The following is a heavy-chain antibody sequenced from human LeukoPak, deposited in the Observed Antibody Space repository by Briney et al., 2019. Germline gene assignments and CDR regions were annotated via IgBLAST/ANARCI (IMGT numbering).Heavy chain of an antibody. D-gene: IGHD5-24*01. J-gene: IGHJ4*02. V-gene: IGHV3-7*01. Sequence: GGSLRLSCAASGFTFSSYWMSWVRQAPGKGLEWVANIKQDGSETYYADSVKGRFTISRDNAKNSLYLQMNSLRAEDTAVYYCARETPRRGETRDGYRWGQGTLVTVSS. CDR1: GFTFSSYW. CDR3: ARETPRRGETRDGYR. CDR2: IKQDGSET.